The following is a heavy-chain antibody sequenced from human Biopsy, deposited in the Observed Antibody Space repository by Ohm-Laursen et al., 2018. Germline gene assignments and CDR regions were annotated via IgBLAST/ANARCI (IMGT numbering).Heavy chain of an antibody. J-gene: IGHJ6*02. Sequence: LRLSCAASGFSVSSYDMNWVRQAPGKGLEWISYINETSSHIYDADSVRGRFTVARDVAKNSLYLQLNSLRVEDTAVHYCARDSSRRAREGGMDVWGQGTTVTVSS. CDR2: INETSSHI. CDR3: ARDSSRRAREGGMDV. V-gene: IGHV3-21*01. D-gene: IGHD6-6*01. CDR1: GFSVSSYD.